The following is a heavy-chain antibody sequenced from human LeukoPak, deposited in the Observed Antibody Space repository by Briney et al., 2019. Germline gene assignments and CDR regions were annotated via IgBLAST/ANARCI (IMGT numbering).Heavy chain of an antibody. CDR2: ISSRSGYI. CDR1: GFSFSTYS. CDR3: ATDLCYDGSGCDL. Sequence: GGSLRLSCAASGFSFSTYSMNWVRQAPGKGLEWVSSISSRSGYIYYADSVKGRFTISRDNAKNSLYLQMDSLGAEDTAVYYCATDLCYDGSGCDLWGRGTLVTVSS. V-gene: IGHV3-21*01. J-gene: IGHJ2*01. D-gene: IGHD3-22*01.